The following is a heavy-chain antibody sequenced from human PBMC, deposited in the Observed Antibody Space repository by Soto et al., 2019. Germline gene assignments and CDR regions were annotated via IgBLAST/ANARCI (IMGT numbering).Heavy chain of an antibody. Sequence: QVQLVESGGGVVQPGRSLRLSCVASGFTFSSYGMHWVRQAPGKGLEWVAVIWYDGSNKYYADSVKGGITISRDNFKNTLYLQRSRLGVEATAVYYCAKDGVQDRKPEYSNGGIDYWGQGTLVTVS. D-gene: IGHD4-4*01. CDR1: GFTFSSYG. CDR3: AKDGVQDRKPEYSNGGIDY. CDR2: IWYDGSNK. J-gene: IGHJ4*02. V-gene: IGHV3-33*06.